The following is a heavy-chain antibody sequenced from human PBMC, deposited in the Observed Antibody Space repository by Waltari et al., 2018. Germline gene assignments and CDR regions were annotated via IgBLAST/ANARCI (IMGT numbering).Heavy chain of an antibody. V-gene: IGHV4-38-2*02. D-gene: IGHD3-22*01. Sequence: QVQLQESGPGLVKPSETLSLTCAVSGYSISSGYYWGWIRQPPGKGLEWIGSIHHSGSTYYNPSLKSRVTISVDTSKNQFSLKLSSVTAADTAVYYCARDRDYYDSSGYYPLDYWGQGTLVTVSS. CDR1: GYSISSGYY. J-gene: IGHJ4*02. CDR3: ARDRDYYDSSGYYPLDY. CDR2: IHHSGST.